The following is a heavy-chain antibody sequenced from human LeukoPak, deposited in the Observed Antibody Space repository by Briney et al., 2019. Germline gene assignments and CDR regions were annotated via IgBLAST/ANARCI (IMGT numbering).Heavy chain of an antibody. Sequence: SETLSLTCTVSGGSISSYYWSWIRQPPGKGLEWIGYIYYSGSTNYNPSLKSRVTMSVDTSKNQFSLKLSSVTAADTAVYYCARWLTEGWFDPWGQGTLVTVSS. J-gene: IGHJ5*02. D-gene: IGHD3-22*01. CDR3: ARWLTEGWFDP. V-gene: IGHV4-59*08. CDR2: IYYSGST. CDR1: GGSISSYY.